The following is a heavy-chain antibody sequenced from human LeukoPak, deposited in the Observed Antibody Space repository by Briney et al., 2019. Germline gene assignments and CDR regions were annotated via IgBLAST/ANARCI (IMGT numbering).Heavy chain of an antibody. CDR3: ARGRDSYGFAAHDY. V-gene: IGHV4-59*01. CDR2: IYYSGST. Sequence: SETLSLTCTVSGGSISSCFWSWIRQPPGKGLEWIGYIYYSGSTNYNPSLKSRVTISVDTSRNQFSLKLTSVTAADTAVYYCARGRDSYGFAAHDYWGQGTLVTVSS. J-gene: IGHJ4*02. D-gene: IGHD5-18*01. CDR1: GGSISSCF.